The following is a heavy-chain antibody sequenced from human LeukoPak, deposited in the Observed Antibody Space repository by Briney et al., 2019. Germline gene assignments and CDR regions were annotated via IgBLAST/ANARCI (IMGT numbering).Heavy chain of an antibody. CDR3: ARRGSSWEFTYYFDY. CDR1: GGSISSNSYY. V-gene: IGHV4-39*01. J-gene: IGHJ4*02. D-gene: IGHD6-13*01. CDR2: IYYSGST. Sequence: PSETLSLTCTVSGGSISSNSYYWGWIRQPPGQELEWIGSIYYSGSTYYTPSLKSRVTISVDTSKYQFSLKLSSVTAADTAVYYCARRGSSWEFTYYFDYWGQGTLVTVSS.